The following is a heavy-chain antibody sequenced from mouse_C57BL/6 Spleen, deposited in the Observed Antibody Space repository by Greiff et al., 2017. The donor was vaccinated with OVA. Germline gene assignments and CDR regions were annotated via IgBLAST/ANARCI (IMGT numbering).Heavy chain of an antibody. J-gene: IGHJ2*01. CDR2: ISSGSSII. Sequence: EVKLVESGGGLVKPGGSLKLSCAASGFTFSDYGMYWVRQAPEKGLEWVAYISSGSSIIYYADTVKGRFTISRDNAKNTLFLQMTSLRSEDTAMYYCARTGTGFDYWGQGTTLTVSS. V-gene: IGHV5-17*01. D-gene: IGHD4-1*01. CDR1: GFTFSDYG. CDR3: ARTGTGFDY.